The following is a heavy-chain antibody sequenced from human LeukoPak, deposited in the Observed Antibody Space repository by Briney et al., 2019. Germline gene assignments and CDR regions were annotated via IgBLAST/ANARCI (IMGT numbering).Heavy chain of an antibody. J-gene: IGHJ5*02. D-gene: IGHD3-10*01. CDR3: ARDSGTTGEVKFDP. CDR1: GGSISSYY. V-gene: IGHV4-4*07. Sequence: SETLSLTCTVSGGSISSYYRSWIRQPAGKGLEWIGRIYSSGSTTYNPSLKSRVTMSVDTSKNQFSLKVTSVTAADTAVYYCARDSGTTGEVKFDPWGQGTLVTVSS. CDR2: IYSSGST.